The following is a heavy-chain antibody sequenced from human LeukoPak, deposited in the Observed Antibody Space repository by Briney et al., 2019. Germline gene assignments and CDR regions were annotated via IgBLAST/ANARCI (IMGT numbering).Heavy chain of an antibody. D-gene: IGHD6-25*01. CDR2: INSNTGST. CDR3: ARMRGWAAAGTYYFDN. J-gene: IGHJ4*02. V-gene: IGHV1-46*01. CDR1: GYTFTGYY. Sequence: GSVKVSCKASGYTFTGYYLHWVRQAPGQGLEWMGVINSNTGSTTYAQKLQGRVTMTRDTSTSTVYMELTSLRSEDTAIYYCARMRGWAAAGTYYFDNWGQGTLDSVSS.